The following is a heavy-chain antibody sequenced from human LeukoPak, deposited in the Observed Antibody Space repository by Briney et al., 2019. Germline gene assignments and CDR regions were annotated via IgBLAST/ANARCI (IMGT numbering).Heavy chain of an antibody. V-gene: IGHV3-66*01. CDR2: FYSGDTT. Sequence: GGSLRLSCAASGFTVSSTYMSWVRQAPGKGLEWVSVFYSGDTTYYADSVRGRLTISRDNSKNMLYLQMNSLRAEDTAVYYCARRLLTGYYEFWGQGTLVTVSS. D-gene: IGHD3-9*01. CDR1: GFTVSSTY. J-gene: IGHJ4*02. CDR3: ARRLLTGYYEF.